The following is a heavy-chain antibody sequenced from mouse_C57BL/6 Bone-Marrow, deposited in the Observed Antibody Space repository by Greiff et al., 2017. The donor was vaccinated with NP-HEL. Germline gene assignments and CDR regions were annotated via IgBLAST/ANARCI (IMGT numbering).Heavy chain of an antibody. V-gene: IGHV7-3*01. CDR1: GFTFTDYY. D-gene: IGHD2-1*01. Sequence: DVKLVESGGGLVQPGGSLSLSCAASGFTFTDYYMSWVRQPPGKALEWLGFIRNKANGYTTEYSASVKGRFTISRDNSQSILYLQMNALRAEDSATYYCARYSNSHYFDYWGQGTTLTVSS. CDR2: IRNKANGYTT. CDR3: ARYSNSHYFDY. J-gene: IGHJ2*01.